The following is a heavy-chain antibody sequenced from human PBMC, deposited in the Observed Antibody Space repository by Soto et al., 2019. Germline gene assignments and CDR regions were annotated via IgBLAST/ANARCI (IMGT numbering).Heavy chain of an antibody. Sequence: GGSLRLSCAASGFTFSSYSMNWVRQAPGKGLEWVSSISSSSSYIYYADSVKGRLTISRDNAKNALYLQMNSLRAEDTAVYYCARDPSYCSSTSCYKEYYYGMDVWGQGTTVTVSS. CDR1: GFTFSSYS. V-gene: IGHV3-21*01. CDR2: ISSSSSYI. D-gene: IGHD2-2*02. J-gene: IGHJ6*02. CDR3: ARDPSYCSSTSCYKEYYYGMDV.